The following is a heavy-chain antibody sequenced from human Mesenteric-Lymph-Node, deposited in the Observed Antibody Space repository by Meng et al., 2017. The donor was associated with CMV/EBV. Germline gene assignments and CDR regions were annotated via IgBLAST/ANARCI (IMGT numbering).Heavy chain of an antibody. V-gene: IGHV4-39*07. CDR2: INYSGST. CDR3: ARDSIGTIFGVVIMCGMDV. CDR1: GGSISSSSYY. J-gene: IGHJ6*02. Sequence: SETLSLTCTVSGGSISSSSYYWGWIRQPPGKGLEWIGSINYSGSTYYNPSLKSRVTISVDTSKNQFSLKLSSVTAADTAVYYCARDSIGTIFGVVIMCGMDVWGQGTTVTVSS. D-gene: IGHD3-3*01.